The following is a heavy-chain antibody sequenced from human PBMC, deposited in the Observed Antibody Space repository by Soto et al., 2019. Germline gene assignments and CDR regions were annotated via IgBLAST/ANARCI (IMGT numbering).Heavy chain of an antibody. V-gene: IGHV3-21*01. D-gene: IGHD3-9*01. CDR3: ARPDGGLVIPFDY. CDR1: GFSFSSYS. Sequence: EVQLVESGGGLVKPGGSLRLSCAASGFSFSSYSMNWVRQAPGKGLEWVSSISSTSSYIYYGDSVKGRFTISRDNAKNSLYLQMNSLRAEDTAVYYCARPDGGLVIPFDYWGQGTLVTVSS. J-gene: IGHJ4*02. CDR2: ISSTSSYI.